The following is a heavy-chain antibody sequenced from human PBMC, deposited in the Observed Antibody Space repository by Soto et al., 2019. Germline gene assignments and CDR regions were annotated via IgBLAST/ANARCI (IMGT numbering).Heavy chain of an antibody. Sequence: TLSLTCTVSGGSISSGGYYWSWIRQHPGKGLEWIGYIYYSGSTYYNPSLKSRVTISVDTSKNQFSLKLSSVTAADAAVYYCARTACSGGSCYPGFNWFDPWGQGTLVTVSS. D-gene: IGHD2-15*01. CDR1: GGSISSGGYY. CDR3: ARTACSGGSCYPGFNWFDP. J-gene: IGHJ5*02. V-gene: IGHV4-31*03. CDR2: IYYSGST.